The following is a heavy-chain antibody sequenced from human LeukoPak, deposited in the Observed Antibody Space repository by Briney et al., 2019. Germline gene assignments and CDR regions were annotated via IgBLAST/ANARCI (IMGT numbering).Heavy chain of an antibody. CDR3: ASRLRGYSAGYGMDV. Sequence: RASVKVSFKASGYTFTSYGISWVRRAPGQGLEWMGWISAYNGNTNYAQKLQGRVTMTTDTSTSTAYMELRSLRSDDTAVYYCASRLRGYSAGYGMDVWGQGTTVTVSS. CDR1: GYTFTSYG. V-gene: IGHV1-18*01. CDR2: ISAYNGNT. D-gene: IGHD5-12*01. J-gene: IGHJ6*02.